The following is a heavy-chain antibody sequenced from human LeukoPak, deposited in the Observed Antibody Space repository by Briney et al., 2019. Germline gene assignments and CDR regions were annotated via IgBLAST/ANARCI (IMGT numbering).Heavy chain of an antibody. CDR3: AREIFNGFDI. V-gene: IGHV3-53*05. CDR2: IYSGGST. J-gene: IGHJ3*02. Sequence: PGGSLRLSCAASGFSVSSNYMSWVRQAPGKGLEWVSVIYSGGSTYYADSMKGRFTISRDNSKNTLYLQMNSLGAEDTAVYYCAREIFNGFDIWGQGTMVTVSS. CDR1: GFSVSSNY.